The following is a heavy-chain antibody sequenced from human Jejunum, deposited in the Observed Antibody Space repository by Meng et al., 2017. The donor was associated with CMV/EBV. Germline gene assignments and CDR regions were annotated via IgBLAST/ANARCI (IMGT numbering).Heavy chain of an antibody. D-gene: IGHD6-6*01. CDR1: GDTPTAEF. Sequence: ASGDTPTAEFIFWVRQAPGQGLEWMGWINSHSGATQYAQKFQGRVTMTRDTSISTVYMDLSSLRSDDTADYYCLTYTSSSHSFGPWGQGTLVTVSS. CDR2: INSHSGAT. V-gene: IGHV1-2*02. J-gene: IGHJ5*02. CDR3: LTYTSSSHSFGP.